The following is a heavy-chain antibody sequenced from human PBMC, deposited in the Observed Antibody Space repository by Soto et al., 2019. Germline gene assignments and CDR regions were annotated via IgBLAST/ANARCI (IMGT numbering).Heavy chain of an antibody. CDR2: MYYSGRT. CDR1: GGSISSSSYY. D-gene: IGHD1-26*01. J-gene: IGHJ6*02. CDR3: ARGVLLAPDV. V-gene: IGHV4-61*05. Sequence: SETLSLTCSVSGGSISSSSYYWGWIRQPPGKGLEWIGYMYYSGRTNYNPSLKSRVTVSIDPSKNQFSLQMSSITAADTAVYYCARGVLLAPDVWGQGTTVTVSS.